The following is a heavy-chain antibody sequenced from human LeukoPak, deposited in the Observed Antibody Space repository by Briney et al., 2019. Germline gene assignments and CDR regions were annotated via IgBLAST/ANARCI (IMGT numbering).Heavy chain of an antibody. V-gene: IGHV3-23*01. CDR2: ISDSGGRT. Sequence: GGSLRLSCAVSGITLSNYGMSWVRQAPGKGLEWVAGISDSGGRTKYADSVKGRFTISRDNPKNTLYLQMNSLRPEDTAVYFCAKRGVVIRVILVGFHKEAYYFDSWGQGVLVTVSP. CDR3: AKRGVVIRVILVGFHKEAYYFDS. CDR1: GITLSNYG. J-gene: IGHJ4*02. D-gene: IGHD3-22*01.